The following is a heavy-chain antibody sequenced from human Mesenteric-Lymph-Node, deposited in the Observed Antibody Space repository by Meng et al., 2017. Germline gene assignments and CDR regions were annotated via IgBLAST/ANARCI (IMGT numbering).Heavy chain of an antibody. D-gene: IGHD6-19*01. J-gene: IGHJ4*02. V-gene: IGHV1-69*06. CDR2: IIPIFGTA. Sequence: SVKVSCKASGYTFTGYYMHWVRQAPGQGLEWMGGIIPIFGTANYAQKFQGRVTITADKSTSTAYMELSSLRSEDTAVYYCARDLAKHSSGWGQGTLVTVSS. CDR1: GYTFTGYY. CDR3: ARDLAKHSSG.